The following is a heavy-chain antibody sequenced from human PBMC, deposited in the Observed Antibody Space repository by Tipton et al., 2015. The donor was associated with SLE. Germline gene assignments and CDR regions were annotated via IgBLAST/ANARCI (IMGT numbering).Heavy chain of an antibody. CDR2: ISSSSSYI. CDR3: ATSGDSSYYFDY. J-gene: IGHJ4*02. Sequence: SLRLSCAASGFTFSSYSMNWVRQAPGKGLEWVSSISSSSSYIYYADSVKGRFTISRDNSKNTLYLQMNSLRAEDTAVYYCATSGDSSYYFDYWGQGTLVTVSS. D-gene: IGHD3-22*01. CDR1: GFTFSSYS. V-gene: IGHV3-21*04.